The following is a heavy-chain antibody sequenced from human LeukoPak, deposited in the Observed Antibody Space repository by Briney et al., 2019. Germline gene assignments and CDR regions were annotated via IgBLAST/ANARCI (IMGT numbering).Heavy chain of an antibody. J-gene: IGHJ4*02. CDR1: GYTFTSYG. Sequence: GASVKVSCKASGYTFTSYGISWVRQAPGQGLEWMGWISAYNGNTNYAQKLQGRVTMTTDTSTSTAYMELRSLRSDDTAVYYCARDSLVLLWFGERRRGYFDYWGQGTLVTVSS. V-gene: IGHV1-18*01. CDR3: ARDSLVLLWFGERRRGYFDY. D-gene: IGHD3-10*01. CDR2: ISAYNGNT.